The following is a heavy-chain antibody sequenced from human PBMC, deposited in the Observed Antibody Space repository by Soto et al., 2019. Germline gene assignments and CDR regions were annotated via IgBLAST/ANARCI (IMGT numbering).Heavy chain of an antibody. Sequence: TLSLTCTVSGGSISSGDYYWSWIRQPPGKGLEWIGYIYYSGSTYYNPSLKSRVTISVDTSKNQLSLKLSSVTAADTAVYYCARDRQYSYGRDPYYYYYGMDVWGQGTTVTVSS. CDR2: IYYSGST. CDR3: ARDRQYSYGRDPYYYYYGMDV. CDR1: GGSISSGDYY. V-gene: IGHV4-30-4*01. D-gene: IGHD5-18*01. J-gene: IGHJ6*01.